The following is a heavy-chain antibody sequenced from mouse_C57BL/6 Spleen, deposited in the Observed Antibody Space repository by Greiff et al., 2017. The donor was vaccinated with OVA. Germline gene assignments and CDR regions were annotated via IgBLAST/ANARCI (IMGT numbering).Heavy chain of an antibody. V-gene: IGHV1-39*01. CDR2: INTNYGTT. J-gene: IGHJ3*01. D-gene: IGHD1-1*01. CDR1: GYSFTDYN. Sequence: EVQLQQSGPELVKPGASVKISCKASGYSFTDYNMNWVKQSNGKSLEWIGVINTNYGTTSYNQKFKGKATLTVDQSSSTAYMQLNSLTSEDSAVYYCASYYYGSSPWFAYWGQGTLVTVSA. CDR3: ASYYYGSSPWFAY.